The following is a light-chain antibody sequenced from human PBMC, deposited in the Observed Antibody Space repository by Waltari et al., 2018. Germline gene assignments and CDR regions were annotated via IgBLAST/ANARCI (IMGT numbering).Light chain of an antibody. V-gene: IGKV3-11*01. J-gene: IGKJ4*01. CDR1: QSVFNY. CDR3: QQGSILPLT. Sequence: VLTPSPATLSFSAGERATLACRASQSVFNYFAWYQPKRGQAPRLLIYVTSKRATGIPARFSGSGSGTDFTLTISNLEADDFALYYCQQGSILPLTFGGGTKVEIK. CDR2: VTS.